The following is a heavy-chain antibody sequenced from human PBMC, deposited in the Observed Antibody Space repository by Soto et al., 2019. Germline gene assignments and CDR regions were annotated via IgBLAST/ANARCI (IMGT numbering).Heavy chain of an antibody. V-gene: IGHV4-31*03. CDR3: ARDNGYGHFDS. CDR2: MFYSGST. D-gene: IGHD5-12*01. J-gene: IGHJ4*02. CDR1: GASISSGRAY. Sequence: SETLSLTCTVSGASISSGRAYWSWIRQHPGKGLEWIGYMFYSGSTYYHPSLKSRVNISADTSKNQFSLRLTSVTPADTAVYYCARDNGYGHFDSWGQGTLVTVS.